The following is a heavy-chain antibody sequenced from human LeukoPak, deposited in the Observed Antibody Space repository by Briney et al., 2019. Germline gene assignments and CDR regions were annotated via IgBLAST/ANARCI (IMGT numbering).Heavy chain of an antibody. CDR2: IDHSGNT. V-gene: IGHV4-38-2*01. Sequence: SETLSLSCAVSGYSINSGYCWGWIRQPPGKGLEWIGGIDHSGNTHYNPSLKNRVTISVDTSKNEFSLKLSSVTATDTAVYYCARVPHSVEGSMKAVFIHYFDYWGQGTLVTVSS. J-gene: IGHJ4*02. CDR3: ARVPHSVEGSMKAVFIHYFDY. D-gene: IGHD3-22*01. CDR1: GYSINSGYC.